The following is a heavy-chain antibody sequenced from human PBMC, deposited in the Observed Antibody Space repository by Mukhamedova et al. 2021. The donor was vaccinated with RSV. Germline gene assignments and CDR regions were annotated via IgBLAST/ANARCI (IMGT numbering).Heavy chain of an antibody. J-gene: IGHJ3*02. D-gene: IGHD5-18*01. CDR2: INPYNGHT. CDR3: ARKEDTHRVAAFDI. V-gene: IGHV1-18*01. CDR1: SYS. Sequence: SYSFSWVRQAPGQGLEWMGWINPYNGHTNYAQNLQGRLTMTTDTSTSTAYMELRSLRSDDTALYYCARKEDTHRVAAFDIWGQGT.